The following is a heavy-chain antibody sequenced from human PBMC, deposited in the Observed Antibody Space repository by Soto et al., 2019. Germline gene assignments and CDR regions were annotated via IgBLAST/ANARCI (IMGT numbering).Heavy chain of an antibody. J-gene: IGHJ6*02. CDR2: IDPSDSYT. Sequence: PGESLKISCKGSGYRFTSYWISWVRQMPGKGLEWMGRIDPSDSYTNYSPSFQGHVTISADKSISTAYLQWSSLKASDTAMYYCARISVEGGYSSSWVSGYYGMDVWGQGTTVTVS. CDR1: GYRFTSYW. CDR3: ARISVEGGYSSSWVSGYYGMDV. V-gene: IGHV5-10-1*01. D-gene: IGHD6-13*01.